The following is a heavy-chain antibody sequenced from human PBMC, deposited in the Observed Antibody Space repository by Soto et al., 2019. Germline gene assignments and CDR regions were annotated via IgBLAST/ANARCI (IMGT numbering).Heavy chain of an antibody. CDR2: INSDGSST. J-gene: IGHJ6*02. V-gene: IGHV3-74*01. CDR3: ASPRPLAHLYGMDV. CDR1: GFTFSSYW. Sequence: EVQLVESGGGLVQPGGSLRLSFAASGFTFSSYWMHWVRQAPGKGLVWVSRINSDGSSTSYAESVKGRSTISRDNAKNTLYLPMNTLRAEDTAVYSCASPRPLAHLYGMDVWGQVTTVTVSS.